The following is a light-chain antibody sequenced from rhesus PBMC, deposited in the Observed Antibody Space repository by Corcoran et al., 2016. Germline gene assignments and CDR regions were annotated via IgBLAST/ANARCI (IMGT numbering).Light chain of an antibody. CDR2: GAS. CDR1: QSVGSS. Sequence: TQSPATLSLSPGERATLSCRASQSVGSSLAWYQQKPGQAPRLLIYGASNRATGIPDRFSGKGSGTGFTLTISSLEPEDFAVYYCQKYSSSPFTFGPGTKLDIK. CDR3: QKYSSSPFT. J-gene: IGKJ3*01. V-gene: IGKV3-53*01.